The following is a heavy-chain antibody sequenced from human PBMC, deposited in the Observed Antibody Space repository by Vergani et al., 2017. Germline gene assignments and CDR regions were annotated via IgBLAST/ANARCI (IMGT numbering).Heavy chain of an antibody. D-gene: IGHD3-10*01. Sequence: QVQLVQSGAEVKKPGASVKVSCKASGYTFTGYYMHWVRQAPGQGLEWMGWINPNSGGTNYAQKFQGRVTMTRDTSISTAYMELSRLRSDDTAVYYCARDRNLGYGSGSYYRPYYYYYGMDVWGQGP. J-gene: IGHJ6*02. V-gene: IGHV1-2*02. CDR3: ARDRNLGYGSGSYYRPYYYYYGMDV. CDR2: INPNSGGT. CDR1: GYTFTGYY.